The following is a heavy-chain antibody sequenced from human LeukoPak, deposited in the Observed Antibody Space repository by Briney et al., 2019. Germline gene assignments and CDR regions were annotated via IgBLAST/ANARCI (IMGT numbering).Heavy chain of an antibody. Sequence: GGSLRLSCAASGFTFSSYAMHWARQAPGKGLEWVSGISSSGSGDNTYYADSVKGRFTISRDSSKNTLFLHMNTLRAEDTAIYYCAKDRTVGASYWYFDLWGRGTLVTVSS. CDR2: ISSSGSGDNT. V-gene: IGHV3-23*01. J-gene: IGHJ2*01. CDR3: AKDRTVGASYWYFDL. CDR1: GFTFSSYA. D-gene: IGHD1-26*01.